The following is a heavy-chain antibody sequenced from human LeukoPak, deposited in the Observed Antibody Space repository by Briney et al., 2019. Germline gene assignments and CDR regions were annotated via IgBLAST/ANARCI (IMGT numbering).Heavy chain of an antibody. CDR1: GGSISSYY. V-gene: IGHV4-4*07. J-gene: IGHJ3*02. CDR2: IYTSGST. D-gene: IGHD6-13*01. CDR3: ARSGAAGNAFDI. Sequence: PSETLSLTCTVSGGSISSYYWSWIRQPAGKGLEWIGRIYTSGSTNYNPSLKSRFTMSGDPSKNQFSLKLSPVTAADTAVYYCARSGAAGNAFDIWGQGTMVTVSS.